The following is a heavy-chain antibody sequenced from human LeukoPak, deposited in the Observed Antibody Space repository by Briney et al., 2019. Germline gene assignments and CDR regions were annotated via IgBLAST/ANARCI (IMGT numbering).Heavy chain of an antibody. J-gene: IGHJ4*02. CDR2: ISASSAGT. D-gene: IGHD3-10*01. CDR1: GFTFSSYA. V-gene: IGHV3-23*01. CDR3: AREGVRGSGSYYNVKDY. Sequence: GESLRLSCSVSGFTFSSYAVSWVRQAPGKGLEWVSSISASSAGTYYADSVKGRFTISRDNSKNTLYLQMNSLRAEDTAVYYCAREGVRGSGSYYNVKDYWGQGSLVTVSS.